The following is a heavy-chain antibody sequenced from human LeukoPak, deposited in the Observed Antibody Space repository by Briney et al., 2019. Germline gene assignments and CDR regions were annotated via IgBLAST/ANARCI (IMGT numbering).Heavy chain of an antibody. Sequence: GGSLRLSCTASGFTFGDYAMSWVRQAPGKGLEWVGFIRSKAYGGTTEYAASVKGRFTISRDDSKTIAYLQMNSLKTEDTAVYYCTRGEVYAIDYYYYYMDVWGKGTTVTVSS. CDR1: GFTFGDYA. J-gene: IGHJ6*03. V-gene: IGHV3-49*04. D-gene: IGHD2-8*01. CDR3: TRGEVYAIDYYYYYMDV. CDR2: IRSKAYGGTT.